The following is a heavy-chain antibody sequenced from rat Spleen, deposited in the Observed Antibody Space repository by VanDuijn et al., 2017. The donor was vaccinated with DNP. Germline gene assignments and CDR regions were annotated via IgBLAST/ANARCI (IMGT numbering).Heavy chain of an antibody. J-gene: IGHJ4*01. CDR2: ISTSGSSP. CDR1: GFTFSAYY. V-gene: IGHV5-7*01. D-gene: IGHD1-2*01. Sequence: EVQLVESGGGLVQPGRSLKLSCAASGFTFSAYYMAWVRQAPRKSLEWVATISTSGSSPYYPDSVKGRFTISRDNAKSTLYLQMESLRSEDTATYYCAKDTGYYNSYRSYAMDAWGQGTSVTVSS. CDR3: AKDTGYYNSYRSYAMDA.